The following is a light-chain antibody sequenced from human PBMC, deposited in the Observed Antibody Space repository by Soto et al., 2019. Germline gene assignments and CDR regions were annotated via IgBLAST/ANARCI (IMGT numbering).Light chain of an antibody. CDR3: QRGSNWPVP. V-gene: IGKV3-11*01. CDR2: DAS. J-gene: IGKJ1*01. Sequence: EIVLTQSPATLSLSPGERATLSCRASQSVSNFFAWYQQKPGQAPRLLIYDASTRATGIPARFSGSGSGTEFPLPISSQEPEDFAVYYGQRGSNWPVPFGQGTRVEI. CDR1: QSVSNF.